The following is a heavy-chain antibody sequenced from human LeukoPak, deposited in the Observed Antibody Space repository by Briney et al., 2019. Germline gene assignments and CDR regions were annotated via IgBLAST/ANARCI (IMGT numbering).Heavy chain of an antibody. J-gene: IGHJ4*02. V-gene: IGHV3-74*01. CDR2: ILQDGSAT. CDR3: ATDDYRGLGY. Sequence: GGSLRLSCATSGITFSNYWMNWVRPAAGKGLVWVSSILQDGSATFYADSVKGPFTISRDNAKNTVHLQMNSLRAEDTAVYYCATDDYRGLGYWGQGTLVTVS. CDR1: GITFSNYW. D-gene: IGHD3-16*01.